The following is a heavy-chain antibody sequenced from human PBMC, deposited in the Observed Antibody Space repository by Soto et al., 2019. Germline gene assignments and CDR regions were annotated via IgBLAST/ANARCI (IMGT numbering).Heavy chain of an antibody. CDR3: ARDYGDYVGFAFDI. J-gene: IGHJ3*02. CDR1: GFTVSSNY. V-gene: IGHV3-66*01. CDR2: IYSGGST. D-gene: IGHD4-17*01. Sequence: EVPLVESGGGLVQPGGSLRLSCAASGFTVSSNYMSWVRQAPGKGLEWVSVIYSGGSTYYADSVKGRFTISRDNSKNTLYLQMNSLRAEDTAVYYCARDYGDYVGFAFDIWGQGTMVTVSS.